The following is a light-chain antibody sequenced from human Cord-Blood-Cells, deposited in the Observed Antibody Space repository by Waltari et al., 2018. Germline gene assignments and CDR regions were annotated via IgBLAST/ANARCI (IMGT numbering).Light chain of an antibody. CDR1: SSDVGSYKL. CDR3: CSYAGSSTSYV. J-gene: IGLJ1*01. Sequence: SALTQPASVYVSPGPSLTISCSGTSSDVGSYKLLSHYQHHPGKAPKLMIYEGSKRPSGVSNRVFGSKSGNTASLTISGLQAEYEADDYCCSYAGSSTSYVFGTGTKVTVL. CDR2: EGS. V-gene: IGLV2-23*01.